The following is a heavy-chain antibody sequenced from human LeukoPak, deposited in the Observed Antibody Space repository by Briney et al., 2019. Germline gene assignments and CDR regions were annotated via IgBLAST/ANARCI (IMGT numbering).Heavy chain of an antibody. CDR3: ARERDGSGTQRGLDY. Sequence: SETLSLTCTVSGGSISSSSYYWGWIRQPPGKELQWIGSIYYSGSTYYNPSLKSRVTISVDTSKNQFSLNLSSVTAADTAVYYCARERDGSGTQRGLDYWGQGTLVIVSS. J-gene: IGHJ4*02. D-gene: IGHD3-10*01. V-gene: IGHV4-39*07. CDR1: GGSISSSSYY. CDR2: IYYSGST.